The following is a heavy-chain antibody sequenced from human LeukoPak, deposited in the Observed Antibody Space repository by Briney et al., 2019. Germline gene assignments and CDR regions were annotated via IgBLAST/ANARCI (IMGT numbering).Heavy chain of an antibody. J-gene: IGHJ3*02. CDR1: GYTFTSYA. V-gene: IGHV1-3*03. CDR2: INAGNGNT. Sequence: ASVKVSCKASGYTFTSYAMHWVRQAPGQRLEWMGWINAGNGNTKYSQEFQGRVTITRDTSASTAYMELSSLRSEDMAVYYCARGGRGYSYGGPRDDAFDIWGQGTMVTVSS. CDR3: ARGGRGYSYGGPRDDAFDI. D-gene: IGHD5-18*01.